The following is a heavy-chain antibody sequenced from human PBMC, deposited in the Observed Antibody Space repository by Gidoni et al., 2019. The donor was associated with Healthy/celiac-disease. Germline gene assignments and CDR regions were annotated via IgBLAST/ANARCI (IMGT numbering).Heavy chain of an antibody. CDR2: IYPGDSDT. CDR3: ARPADSSSSLRLGY. V-gene: IGHV5-51*03. Sequence: EVQLVQSGAELTTPRESLKISCKGSGYRFTSYWIGWVRQMPGKGLEWMGIIYPGDSDTRDSPSFQGQVTISADKSISTAYLQWSSLKASDTAMYYCARPADSSSSLRLGYWGQGTLVTVSS. J-gene: IGHJ4*02. D-gene: IGHD6-6*01. CDR1: GYRFTSYW.